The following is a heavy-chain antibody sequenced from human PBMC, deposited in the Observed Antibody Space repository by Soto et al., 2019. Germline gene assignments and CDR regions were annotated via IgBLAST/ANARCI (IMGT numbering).Heavy chain of an antibody. CDR2: IYYSGST. Sequence: QLQLQESGPGLVKPSETLSLTCTVSGGSISGSNYYWGWIRQPPGKGLEWIGSIYYSGSTYYNPSLKSRVTISVDTSKKQFSLKLSSVTASDTAVHYCATYDSSGGRAFDMWGQGTMVTVSS. V-gene: IGHV4-39*01. CDR1: GGSISGSNYY. CDR3: ATYDSSGGRAFDM. J-gene: IGHJ3*02. D-gene: IGHD3-22*01.